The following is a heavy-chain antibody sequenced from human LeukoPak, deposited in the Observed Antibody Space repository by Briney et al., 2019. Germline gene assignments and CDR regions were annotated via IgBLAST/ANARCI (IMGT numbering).Heavy chain of an antibody. CDR1: SFSISSGYH. V-gene: IGHV4-38-2*01. CDR2: IYRSGIT. D-gene: IGHD3/OR15-3a*01. Sequence: SETLSLTCAVSSFSISSGYHWGWIRQPPGKGLEWIGNIYRSGITYYNPSLKSRVTISVDTSKNQFSLKLNSVTAADTAVYYCARGRRLFMIFGGSFDPWGQGTLVTVSS. CDR3: ARGRRLFMIFGGSFDP. J-gene: IGHJ5*02.